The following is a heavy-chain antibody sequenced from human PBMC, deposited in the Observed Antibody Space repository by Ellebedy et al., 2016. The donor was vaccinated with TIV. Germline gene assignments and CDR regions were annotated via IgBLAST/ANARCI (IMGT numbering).Heavy chain of an antibody. CDR3: AGNYVDIVATILGW. CDR1: GFTFSSYS. CDR2: ISSSSSYI. D-gene: IGHD5-12*01. Sequence: GGSLRLXXAASGFTFSSYSMNWVRQAPGKGLEWVSSISSSSSYIYYADSVKGRFTISRDNAKNSLYLQMNSLRAEDTAVYYCAGNYVDIVATILGWWGQGTLVTVSS. J-gene: IGHJ4*02. V-gene: IGHV3-21*01.